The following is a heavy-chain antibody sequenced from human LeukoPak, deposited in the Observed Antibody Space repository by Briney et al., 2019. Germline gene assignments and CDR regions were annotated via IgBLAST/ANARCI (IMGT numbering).Heavy chain of an antibody. CDR3: ASSGASDAFDI. D-gene: IGHD2-15*01. J-gene: IGHJ3*02. CDR2: IRHDESNK. Sequence: GGSLRLSCAASGFTFSTYGMHWVRQAPGKGLEWVAFIRHDESNKYYADSVKGRFTISRDNSKNTLYLQMNSLRAEDTAVYYCASSGASDAFDIWGQGTMVTVSS. CDR1: GFTFSTYG. V-gene: IGHV3-30*02.